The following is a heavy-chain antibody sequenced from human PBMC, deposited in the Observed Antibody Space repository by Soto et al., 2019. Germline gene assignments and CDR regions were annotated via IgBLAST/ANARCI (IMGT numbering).Heavy chain of an antibody. V-gene: IGHV4-4*02. CDR2: IYHSGST. D-gene: IGHD3-10*01. J-gene: IGHJ4*02. Sequence: LEILSLTCAVSGGSISSSNLWSWVRQPPGKGLEWIGEIYHSGSTNYNPSLKSRVTISVDKSKNQFSLKLSSVTAADTAVYYCASTEGRLKAFNWGQGTLVTVSS. CDR1: GGSISSSNL. CDR3: ASTEGRLKAFN.